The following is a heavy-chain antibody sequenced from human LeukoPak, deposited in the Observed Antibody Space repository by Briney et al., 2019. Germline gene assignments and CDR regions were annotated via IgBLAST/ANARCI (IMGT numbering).Heavy chain of an antibody. D-gene: IGHD3-22*01. V-gene: IGHV4-59*01. J-gene: IGHJ4*02. CDR1: GGSISSYY. CDR2: IYYSGST. Sequence: PSETLSLTCTVSGGSISSYYWSWIRQPPGKGLEWIGYIYYSGSTNYNPSLKSRVTISVDTSKNQFSLKLSSVTAADTAVYYCARVAGSSGYFGLWGQGTLVTVSS. CDR3: ARVAGSSGYFGL.